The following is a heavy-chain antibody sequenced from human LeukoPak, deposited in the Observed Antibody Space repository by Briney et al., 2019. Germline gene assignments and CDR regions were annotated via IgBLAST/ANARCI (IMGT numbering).Heavy chain of an antibody. CDR2: IYPGDSDT. Sequence: GESLKISCKGSGYSFTSYWIGWVRQLPGKGLEWMGIIYPGDSDTRYSPSLQGQVTLSAAKSLSTAYLQWSRLKAADTAMYYCARRSRERPGWFDPWGQGTLVTVSS. CDR1: GYSFTSYW. CDR3: ARRSRERPGWFDP. V-gene: IGHV5-51*01. J-gene: IGHJ5*02. D-gene: IGHD1-1*01.